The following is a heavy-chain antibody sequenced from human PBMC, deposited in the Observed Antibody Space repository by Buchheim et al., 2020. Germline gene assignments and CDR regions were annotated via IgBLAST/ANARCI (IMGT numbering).Heavy chain of an antibody. CDR3: ARGGPDGDDGK. CDR1: GASVSSSTFF. Sequence: QVQLQGSGPGLVKPSETLSLACAVSGASVSSSTFFWSWIRQPPGKGLEWIGLINHSGGTNYNPSLKSRVTISVDTPKNQVPLKLRSVTAADTAVYYCARGGPDGDDGKWGQGTL. J-gene: IGHJ4*02. V-gene: IGHV4-61*01. D-gene: IGHD4-17*01. CDR2: INHSGGT.